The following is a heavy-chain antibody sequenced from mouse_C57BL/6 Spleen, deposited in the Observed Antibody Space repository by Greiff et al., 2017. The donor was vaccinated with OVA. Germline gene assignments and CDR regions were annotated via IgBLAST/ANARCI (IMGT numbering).Heavy chain of an antibody. V-gene: IGHV1-18*01. D-gene: IGHD2-2*01. J-gene: IGHJ4*01. CDR3: ARVGVRNAMDY. Sequence: QLQQSGPELVKPGASVKIPCKASGYTFTDYNMDWVKQSPGKSLEWIGDIYPNNGGTIYNQKFKGKATLTVDKSSSTAYMELRSLTSEDTAVDYCARVGVRNAMDYWGQGTSVTVSS. CDR2: IYPNNGGT. CDR1: GYTFTDYN.